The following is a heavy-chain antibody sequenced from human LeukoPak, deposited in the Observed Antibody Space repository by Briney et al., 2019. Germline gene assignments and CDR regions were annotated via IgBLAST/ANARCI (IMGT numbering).Heavy chain of an antibody. J-gene: IGHJ4*02. CDR1: GASVNSGNYY. CDR3: AREPSSSSHYFDY. V-gene: IGHV4-61*02. Sequence: SQTLSLTCTVSGASVNSGNYYWTWIRQPAGKRLEWIGRIYTSGSTYYNPSLKSRVTISVDTSKNQFSLKLSSVTAADTAVYYCAREPSSSSHYFDYWGQGTLVTVSS. CDR2: IYTSGST. D-gene: IGHD6-6*01.